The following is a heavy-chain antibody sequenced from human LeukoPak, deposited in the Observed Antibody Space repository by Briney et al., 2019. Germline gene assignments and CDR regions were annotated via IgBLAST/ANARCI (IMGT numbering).Heavy chain of an antibody. J-gene: IGHJ4*02. D-gene: IGHD6-19*01. V-gene: IGHV3-30-3*01. CDR1: GFTFSSYR. CDR3: ARDSATNSSGWWLLIDY. Sequence: GGSLRLSCAASGFTFSSYRMHWVRQAPGKGLEWVTVISYDGSNKYYADSVKGRFTISRDNSKNTLYLQMNSLRAEDTAVYYCARDSATNSSGWWLLIDYWGQGTLVTVSS. CDR2: ISYDGSNK.